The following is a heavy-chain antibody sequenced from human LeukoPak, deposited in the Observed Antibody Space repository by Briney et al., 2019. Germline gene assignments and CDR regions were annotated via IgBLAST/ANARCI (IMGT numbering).Heavy chain of an antibody. CDR1: GGSISSSSYY. J-gene: IGHJ5*02. D-gene: IGHD2-15*01. V-gene: IGHV4-39*01. CDR3: ARHRDIVVVVAATPGPFDP. Sequence: SETLSLTCTVSGGSISSSSYYWGCISQPPGKGLEWIGSIYYSGSTYYNPSLKSRVTISVDTSKNQFSLKLSSVTAADTAVYYCARHRDIVVVVAATPGPFDPWGQGTLVTVSS. CDR2: IYYSGST.